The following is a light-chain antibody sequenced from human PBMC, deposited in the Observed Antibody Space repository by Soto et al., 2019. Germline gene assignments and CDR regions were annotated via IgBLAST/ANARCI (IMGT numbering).Light chain of an antibody. CDR2: DTS. V-gene: IGLV7-46*01. J-gene: IGLJ3*02. CDR3: LLSYSGARV. CDR1: TGAVTSGHY. Sequence: QAVVTQEPSLTVSPGGTVTLTCGSNTGAVTSGHYPYWFQQRPGQAPRTLISDTSNKHSWTPARFSGSLLGGKAALTLSVAQPEYEAEYYCLLSYSGARVFGGGTQLTVL.